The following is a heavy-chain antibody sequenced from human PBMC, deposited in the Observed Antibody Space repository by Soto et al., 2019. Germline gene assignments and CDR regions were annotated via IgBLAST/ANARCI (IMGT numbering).Heavy chain of an antibody. J-gene: IGHJ6*02. CDR2: INHSGST. CDR1: GGSFSGYY. V-gene: IGHV4-34*01. Sequence: SETLSLTCAVYGGSFSGYYWSWIRQPPGKGLEWIGEINHSGSTNYNPSLKSRVTISVDTSKNQFSLKLSSVTAADTAVYYCARAPLRGNLPDNYYYYYGMDVWGQGTTVTGS. CDR3: ARAPLRGNLPDNYYYYYGMDV.